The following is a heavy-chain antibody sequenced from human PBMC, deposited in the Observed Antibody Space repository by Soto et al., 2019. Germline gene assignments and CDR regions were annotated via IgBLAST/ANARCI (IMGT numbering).Heavy chain of an antibody. J-gene: IGHJ4*02. CDR1: GGSISSYY. CDR2: IYYSGTT. CDR3: ARRYGVYFDY. V-gene: IGHV4-59*08. D-gene: IGHD4-17*01. Sequence: QVQLQESGRGLVKPSETLSLTCTVSGGSISSYYWSWIRQPPGKGLEWIGYIYYSGTTNYNPSLKSRVTISVDTSKNQFSRKLSSVTAADTAVYYCARRYGVYFDYWGQGTLVTVAS.